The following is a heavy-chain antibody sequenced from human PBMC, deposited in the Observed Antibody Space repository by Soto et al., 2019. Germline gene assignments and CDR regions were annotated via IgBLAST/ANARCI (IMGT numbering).Heavy chain of an antibody. D-gene: IGHD1-26*01. J-gene: IGHJ4*02. V-gene: IGHV3-30*18. CDR2: ISYNGNNA. CDR3: AKAPVQWDLLYPDS. Sequence: PGGSLRLSCIASRFTFSNYGMHWVRQAPGKGLEWVAIISYNGNNAYYADSVKGRFTISRDNSKNTLYLQMNSLSLEDTAAYYCAKAPVQWDLLYPDSWGQETLVTVSS. CDR1: RFTFSNYG.